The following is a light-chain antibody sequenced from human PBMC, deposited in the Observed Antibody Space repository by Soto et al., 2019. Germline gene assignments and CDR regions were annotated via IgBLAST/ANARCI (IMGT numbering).Light chain of an antibody. CDR2: NDR. CDR3: QLWVSSSHHFYA. V-gene: IGLV3-21*02. J-gene: IGLJ1*01. CDR1: NIGSKS. Sequence: SYELTQPPSVSVAPGQTASITCGGDNIGSKSVHWYQQKPGQAPVLVVYNDRDRPSGTPERFSGSNSGNTATLTISRVEAGDEADYYCQLWVSSSHHFYAFGTGTKVTVL.